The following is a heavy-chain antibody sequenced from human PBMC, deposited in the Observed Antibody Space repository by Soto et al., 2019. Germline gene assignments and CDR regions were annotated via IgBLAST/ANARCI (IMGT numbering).Heavy chain of an antibody. Sequence: GGSLRLSCAASGFTFSSYAMNWVRQAPGKGLEWVSVISGSGDSTYYADSVKGRFTISRDNSKNTLYLQMNSLRTEDTAVYYCARRGPGTYFDYWGQGTLVTVSS. V-gene: IGHV3-23*01. CDR3: ARRGPGTYFDY. D-gene: IGHD6-13*01. J-gene: IGHJ4*02. CDR2: ISGSGDST. CDR1: GFTFSSYA.